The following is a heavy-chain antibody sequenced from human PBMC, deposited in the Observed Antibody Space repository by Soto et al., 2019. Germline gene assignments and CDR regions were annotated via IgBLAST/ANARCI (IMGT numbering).Heavy chain of an antibody. CDR2: IIPIFGTA. CDR3: ARPIVVVPHAFDI. Sequence: SSVKVSFKSSGVTFGIYSISCLRHSPGQGLEWMVGIIPIFGTANYAQKFQGRVTITADESTSTAYMELSSLRSEDTAVYYCARPIVVVPHAFDIWGQGTMVTV. D-gene: IGHD2-21*01. CDR1: GVTFGIYS. J-gene: IGHJ3*02. V-gene: IGHV1-69*13.